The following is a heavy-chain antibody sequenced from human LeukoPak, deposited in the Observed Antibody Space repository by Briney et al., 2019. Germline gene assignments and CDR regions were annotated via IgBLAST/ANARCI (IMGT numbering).Heavy chain of an antibody. CDR2: IYSGGPT. CDR1: GFTVSTNC. Sequence: GGSLRLSCAASGFTVSTNCMSWVRQAPGKGLEWVSIIYSGGPTYYADSVKGRFTISRDNSKNTLYLQMNSLRVEDTAAYYCAKDTYGNGVDHWGQGTLVTVSS. CDR3: AKDTYGNGVDH. J-gene: IGHJ4*02. V-gene: IGHV3-66*01. D-gene: IGHD4-17*01.